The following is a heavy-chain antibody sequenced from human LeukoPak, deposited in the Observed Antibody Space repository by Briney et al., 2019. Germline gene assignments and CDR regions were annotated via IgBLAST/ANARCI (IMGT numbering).Heavy chain of an antibody. D-gene: IGHD6-25*01. CDR2: FDSEDGET. CDR3: VRFAAGLDPYYP. J-gene: IGHJ5*02. CDR1: GYTLTELS. Sequence: ASVKVSCKVSGYTLTELSMHWVRQAPGKGLEWMGGFDSEDGETIYAQEFQGRVAMTEDASTDTAYMELNNLRSEDTAVYYCVRFAAGLDPYYPWGQGTLVTVSS. V-gene: IGHV1-24*01.